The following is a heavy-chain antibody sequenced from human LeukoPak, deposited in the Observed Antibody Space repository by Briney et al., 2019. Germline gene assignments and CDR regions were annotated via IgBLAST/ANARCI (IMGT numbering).Heavy chain of an antibody. CDR3: ARISSTTGVAWGGYLDF. Sequence: GGSLRLSCATSEFTFSSYWMSWLRQAPGKGLEWVANIKQDGSGEYYVDSVKGRFTISRDNAKNSLYLRMNSLRAEDTAVYHCARISSTTGVAWGGYLDFWGQGTLVAVSS. J-gene: IGHJ4*02. D-gene: IGHD2-8*01. CDR2: IKQDGSGE. CDR1: EFTFSSYW. V-gene: IGHV3-7*03.